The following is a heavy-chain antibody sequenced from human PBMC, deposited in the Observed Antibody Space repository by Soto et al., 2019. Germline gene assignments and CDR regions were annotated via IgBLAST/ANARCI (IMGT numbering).Heavy chain of an antibody. V-gene: IGHV4-30-4*01. J-gene: IGHJ6*02. Sequence: PSETLSLTCTVSGGSISSGDFYWTWIRQPPGKGLEWIGHIFYSGSTYYNPSLKSRIAISVDTSQNQFSLRVNSVTAAATAVYYSASLPFFCCGGGCNSTFYDLDVWGQGTPVTVSS. CDR1: GGSISSGDFY. CDR2: IFYSGST. CDR3: ASLPFFCCGGGCNSTFYDLDV. D-gene: IGHD2-15*01.